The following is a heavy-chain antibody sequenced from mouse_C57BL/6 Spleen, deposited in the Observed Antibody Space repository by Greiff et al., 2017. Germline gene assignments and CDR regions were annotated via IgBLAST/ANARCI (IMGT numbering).Heavy chain of an antibody. CDR2: IHPNSGST. Sequence: VQLQQPGAELVKPGASVKLSCKASGYTFTSYWMHWVKQRPGQGLEWIGMIHPNSGSTNYNEKFKSKATLTVDKSSSTAYMQLSSLTSEDSAVYYCARLPSFGYDVGYYAMDYWGQGTSVTVSS. J-gene: IGHJ4*01. CDR1: GYTFTSYW. CDR3: ARLPSFGYDVGYYAMDY. V-gene: IGHV1-64*01. D-gene: IGHD2-2*01.